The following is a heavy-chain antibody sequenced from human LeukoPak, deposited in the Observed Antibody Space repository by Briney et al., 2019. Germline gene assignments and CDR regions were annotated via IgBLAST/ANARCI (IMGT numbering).Heavy chain of an antibody. D-gene: IGHD3-3*01. CDR2: ISGSGGST. CDR3: AKDGYYDFWSGYYHYYYYYMDV. Sequence: PGGSLRLSCAASGFTFSSYAMSWVRQAPGKGLEWVSAISGSGGSTYYADSVKGRFTISRDNCKNTLYLQMNSLRAEDTAVYYCAKDGYYDFWSGYYHYYYYYMDVWGKGTTVTVSS. CDR1: GFTFSSYA. V-gene: IGHV3-23*01. J-gene: IGHJ6*03.